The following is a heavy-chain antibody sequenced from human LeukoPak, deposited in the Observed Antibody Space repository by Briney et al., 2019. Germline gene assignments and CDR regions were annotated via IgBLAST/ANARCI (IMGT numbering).Heavy chain of an antibody. D-gene: IGHD5-12*01. J-gene: IGHJ4*02. CDR2: INHSGST. Sequence: SETLSLTCAVYGGSFSGYYWSWIRQPPGKGLEWIGEINHSGSTNYNPSLKSRVTISVDTSKNQFSLKLSSVTAADTAVYYCAFGGYQSSFDYWGQGTLVTVSS. CDR3: AFGGYQSSFDY. CDR1: GGSFSGYY. V-gene: IGHV4-34*01.